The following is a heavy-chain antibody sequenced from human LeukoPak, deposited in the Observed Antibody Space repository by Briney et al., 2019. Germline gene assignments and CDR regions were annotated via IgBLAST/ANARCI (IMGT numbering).Heavy chain of an antibody. CDR1: GGTFSSYA. J-gene: IGHJ4*02. D-gene: IGHD4-17*01. CDR3: ARDGSTTVTSSYYFDY. CDR2: IIPIFGTA. V-gene: IGHV1-69*13. Sequence: SVRVSCKASGGTFSSYAISWVRQAPGQGLEWMGGIIPIFGTANYAQKFQGRVTITADESTSTAYMELSSLRSEDTAVYYCARDGSTTVTSSYYFDYWGQGTLVTVSS.